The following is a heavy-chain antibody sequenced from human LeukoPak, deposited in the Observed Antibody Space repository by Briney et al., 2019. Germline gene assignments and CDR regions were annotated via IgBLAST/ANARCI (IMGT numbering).Heavy chain of an antibody. J-gene: IGHJ4*02. D-gene: IGHD6-13*01. CDR2: IKYDGSEK. V-gene: IGHV3-7*01. Sequence: PGGALRLSCAASGFTISSYWMSWVRQAPGKGLEWVANIKYDGSEKYYVDSVKGRFTISRDNAKNSLYLQMKSLRAEGTAVYYCSRDIDAAGLFFEYWGQGTLVTVSS. CDR1: GFTISSYW. CDR3: SRDIDAAGLFFEY.